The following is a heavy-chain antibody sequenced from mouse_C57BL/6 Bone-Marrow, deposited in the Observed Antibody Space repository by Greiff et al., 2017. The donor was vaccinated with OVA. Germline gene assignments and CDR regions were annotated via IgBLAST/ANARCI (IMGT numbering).Heavy chain of an antibody. CDR2: IHPNSGST. Sequence: VQLQQPGAELVKPGASVTLSCKASGYTFTSYWMHWVKQTPGQGLEWIGMIHPNSGSTNYNEKFKSKATLTVDKSSSTAYMQLSSLTSKDSAVYYGARPFTAIVPYFDYWGQGTTLTVSS. D-gene: IGHD1-1*01. CDR1: GYTFTSYW. CDR3: ARPFTAIVPYFDY. V-gene: IGHV1-64*01. J-gene: IGHJ2*01.